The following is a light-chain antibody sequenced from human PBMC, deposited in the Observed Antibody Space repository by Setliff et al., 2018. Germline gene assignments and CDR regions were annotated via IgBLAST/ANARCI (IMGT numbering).Light chain of an antibody. V-gene: IGLV2-14*03. CDR3: SSYTTSSTCV. CDR2: DVT. Sequence: QSALTQPASVSGSPGQSITISCTGTGTYNYVSWYQQHPGKAPQLIIYDVTNRPSGVSNRFSGSKSGNTASLTISGLLAEDEADYYCSSYTTSSTCVFGTGTKVTVL. J-gene: IGLJ1*01. CDR1: GTYNY.